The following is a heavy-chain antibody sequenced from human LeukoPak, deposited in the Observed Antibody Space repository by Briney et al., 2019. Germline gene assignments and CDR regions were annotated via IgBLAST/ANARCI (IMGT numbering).Heavy chain of an antibody. V-gene: IGHV4-31*03. CDR3: ARDRMDSALAFFFDY. Sequence: SETLSLTCSVSGGSIISYGYYWTWIRQYPGKGLEWIGNIFYNGTTYYNPSFKGRVTVSGDTSKNQFSLNLNSLTAADTAVYYCARDRMDSALAFFFDYWGQGTLVTVSS. CDR1: GGSIISYGYY. J-gene: IGHJ4*02. CDR2: IFYNGTT. D-gene: IGHD3-3*02.